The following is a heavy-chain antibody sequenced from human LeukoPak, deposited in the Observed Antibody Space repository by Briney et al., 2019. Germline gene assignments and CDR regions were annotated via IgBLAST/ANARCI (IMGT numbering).Heavy chain of an antibody. J-gene: IGHJ3*02. CDR2: ISAGGDNT. CDR3: ARGDYGDYATDPGAFDI. D-gene: IGHD4-17*01. Sequence: GGSLRLSCAASGFTFSSYTLNWVRQAPGKGPEWVSVISAGGDNTHYADSVKGRFTISRDNSKNTLYLQMNSLRAEDTAVYYCARGDYGDYATDPGAFDIWGQGTMVTVSS. CDR1: GFTFSSYT. V-gene: IGHV3-23*01.